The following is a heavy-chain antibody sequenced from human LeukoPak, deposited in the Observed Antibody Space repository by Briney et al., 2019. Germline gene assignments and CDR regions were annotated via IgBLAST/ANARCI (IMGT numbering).Heavy chain of an antibody. CDR3: ARRRGFEELGTHWLDP. J-gene: IGHJ5*02. CDR1: GYSFTNYW. CDR2: IYPDDSDT. D-gene: IGHD3-10*01. Sequence: GESLKISCKGSGYSFTNYWIGWVRQMPGKGLEWMGIIYPDDSDTRYSPSFEGQVTISVDKSIRTAYLQWTSLKASGTAIYYCARRRGFEELGTHWLDPWGQGTPVTVSS. V-gene: IGHV5-51*01.